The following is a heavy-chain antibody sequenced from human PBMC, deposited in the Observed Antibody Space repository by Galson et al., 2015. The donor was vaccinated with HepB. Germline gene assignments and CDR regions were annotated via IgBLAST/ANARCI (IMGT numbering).Heavy chain of an antibody. J-gene: IGHJ5*02. V-gene: IGHV1-46*03. Sequence: SVKVSCKAFGYIFTSYYMHWVRQAPGQGLEWMGIINPSGGSTNYAQKFQGRVTMTRDTSTSTVYMELSSLRSEDTAVYYCARGGYDILTGYYENWFDPWGQGTLVTVSS. CDR3: ARGGYDILTGYYENWFDP. CDR1: GYIFTSYY. CDR2: INPSGGST. D-gene: IGHD3-9*01.